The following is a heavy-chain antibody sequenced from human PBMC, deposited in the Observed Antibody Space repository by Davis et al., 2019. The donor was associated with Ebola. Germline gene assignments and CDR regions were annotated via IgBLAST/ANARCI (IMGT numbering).Heavy chain of an antibody. CDR2: ITGSGSLT. CDR3: ARDRSSGYLWVWFDP. V-gene: IGHV3-23*01. D-gene: IGHD6-19*01. J-gene: IGHJ5*02. CDR1: GFTFSSYA. Sequence: GESLKISCAASGFTFSSYAMSWVRQTPGKGLEWVSAITGSGSLTGYADSVKGRYTISRDNSKNTLNMQMNSLRVEDTAVYYCARDRSSGYLWVWFDPWGQGTLVTVSS.